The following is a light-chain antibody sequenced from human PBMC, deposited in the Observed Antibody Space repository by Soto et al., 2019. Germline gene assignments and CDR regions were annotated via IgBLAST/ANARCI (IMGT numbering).Light chain of an antibody. V-gene: IGKV1-16*01. J-gene: IGKJ5*01. CDR3: QQYNSYPIT. CDR1: QGISNY. Sequence: DTQMPQSPSSLSAYVGARFTITCRASQGISNYLAWFQQKPGEAPKSLIYAASILHGGVPSRFSGSGSGTDFTLTISSLQPEDFATYYCQQYNSYPITFGQGTRLEIK. CDR2: AAS.